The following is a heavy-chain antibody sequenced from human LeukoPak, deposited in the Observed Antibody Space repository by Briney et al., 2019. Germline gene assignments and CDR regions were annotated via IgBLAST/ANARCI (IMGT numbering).Heavy chain of an antibody. V-gene: IGHV5-51*01. D-gene: IGHD3-22*01. CDR1: GYRFTSYW. CDR3: ARHGYYDTSGNLYYYGMDV. J-gene: IGHJ6*02. CDR2: IYPGDFDA. Sequence: GESLKISCKGSGYRFTSYWIGWVRQMPGKGLEWMGIIYPGDFDARYSPSFQGQVTISADKSISTAYLQWSSLKASDTAMYYCARHGYYDTSGNLYYYGMDVWGQGTTVTVSS.